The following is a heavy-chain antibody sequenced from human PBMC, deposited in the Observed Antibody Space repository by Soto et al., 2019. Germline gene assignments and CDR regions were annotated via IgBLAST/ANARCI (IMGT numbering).Heavy chain of an antibody. CDR1: EFTFSNYA. CDR2: ISYGGGTT. Sequence: GGSLRLSFAASEFTFSNYAMSWVRQAQGKGLEWVSAISYGGGTTYYADSVKGRFTISRDNSKNTLYLQMNSLRAEDTAVYYCAKNPGYYYDSTGYHFDYWGQGTLVTVSS. D-gene: IGHD3-22*01. CDR3: AKNPGYYYDSTGYHFDY. J-gene: IGHJ4*02. V-gene: IGHV3-23*01.